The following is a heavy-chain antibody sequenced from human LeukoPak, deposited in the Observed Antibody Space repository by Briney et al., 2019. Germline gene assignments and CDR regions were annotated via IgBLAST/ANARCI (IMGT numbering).Heavy chain of an antibody. CDR1: GGSTRSSSYY. V-gene: IGHV4-61*02. Sequence: ASETLSLTCTVSGGSTRSSSYYWSWIRQPAGTGLEWIGRIYASGTTNYNPSLKSRVTISVDTSKNQFSLNLSSVSAADTDVYYCAREFTFWGQGILVTVSS. CDR3: AREFTF. CDR2: IYASGTT. D-gene: IGHD3-16*01. J-gene: IGHJ4*02.